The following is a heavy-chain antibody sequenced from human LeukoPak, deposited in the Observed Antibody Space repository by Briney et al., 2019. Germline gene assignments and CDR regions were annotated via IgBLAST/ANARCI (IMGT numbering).Heavy chain of an antibody. D-gene: IGHD1-14*01. V-gene: IGHV3-15*01. CDR2: IKRKSDGGTT. Sequence: GGSLRLSCAASGFTFSSYGMHWVCQAPGKGLEWVGRIKRKSDGGTTDYAAPVKGRFTISRDDSKNTLYLQMNSLKSEDTAVYYCTTELDVRPNHYWGQGTLVTVSS. CDR3: TTELDVRPNHY. J-gene: IGHJ4*02. CDR1: GFTFSSYG.